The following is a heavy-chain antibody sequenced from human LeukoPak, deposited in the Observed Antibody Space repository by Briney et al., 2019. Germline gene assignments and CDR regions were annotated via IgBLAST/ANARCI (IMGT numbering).Heavy chain of an antibody. Sequence: GGSLRLSCSASAFTFSSYALHRARQAPGKGLDYASAISTNGVYTYYADSVKGRFTISRDNSKNTLYLQMSSLRTEDTGVYYCVTGPGGYDYVNFGGGGFDYWGQGTLVTVPS. J-gene: IGHJ4*02. V-gene: IGHV3-64D*06. CDR1: AFTFSSYA. CDR3: VTGPGGYDYVNFGGGGFDY. CDR2: ISTNGVYT. D-gene: IGHD5-12*01.